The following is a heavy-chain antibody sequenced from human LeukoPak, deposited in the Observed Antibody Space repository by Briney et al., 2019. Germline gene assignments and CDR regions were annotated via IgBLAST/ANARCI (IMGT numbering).Heavy chain of an antibody. D-gene: IGHD2-2*01. CDR1: GFTFSSYA. V-gene: IGHV3-30*02. Sequence: GGSLRLSCAASGFTFSSYAMHWVRQAPGKGLEWVAFIRYDGSNKYYADSVQGRFTISRDNSKNTLYLQMNSLRAEDTTVYYCAKDWRCSSTSCVYYYYMDVWGKGTTVTVSS. J-gene: IGHJ6*03. CDR2: IRYDGSNK. CDR3: AKDWRCSSTSCVYYYYMDV.